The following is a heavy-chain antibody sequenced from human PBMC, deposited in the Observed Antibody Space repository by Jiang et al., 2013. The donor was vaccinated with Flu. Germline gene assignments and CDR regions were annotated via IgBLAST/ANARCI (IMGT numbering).Heavy chain of an antibody. D-gene: IGHD3-10*01. Sequence: SGAEVKKPGASVKVSCKASGYTFTSYGISWVRQAAGQGLEWMGWISGYNGNTNYAQKVQGRVTMTTDTSTSTAYMELRSLRSDDTAVYYCARELGAHYYGSGSYYALDYWAREPWSPSP. CDR3: ARELGAHYYGSGSYYALDY. CDR2: ISGYNGNT. CDR1: GYTFTSYG. J-gene: IGHJ4*02. V-gene: IGHV1-18*01.